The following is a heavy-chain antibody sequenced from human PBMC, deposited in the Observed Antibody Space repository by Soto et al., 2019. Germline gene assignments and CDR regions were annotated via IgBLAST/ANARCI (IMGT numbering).Heavy chain of an antibody. V-gene: IGHV1-2*04. CDR2: INPNSGGT. Sequence: ASVKVSCKASGGAFCIYCINWARQAPGQGLAWMGWINPNSGGTNYAQKFQGWVTMTRDTSISTAYMELSRLRSDDTAVYYCARGTGSQGYYYYGMDVWGQGTTVTVSS. CDR1: GGAFCIYC. J-gene: IGHJ6*02. CDR3: ARGTGSQGYYYYGMDV. D-gene: IGHD1-1*01.